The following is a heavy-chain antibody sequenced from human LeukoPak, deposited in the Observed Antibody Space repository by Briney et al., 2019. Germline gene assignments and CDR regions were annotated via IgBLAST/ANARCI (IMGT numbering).Heavy chain of an antibody. CDR1: GFTLSSYS. CDR3: ARGVSRYLFDS. D-gene: IGHD1-14*01. J-gene: IGHJ5*01. CDR2: ISSTGTTI. V-gene: IGHV3-48*01. Sequence: PGGSLRLSCAASGFTLSSYSLNWVRQAPGKGLEWISYISSTGTTIYYADSVKGRFTISRDNAKKSLYLQMNSLRAEDTAVYYCARGVSRYLFDSWGQGTLVTVSS.